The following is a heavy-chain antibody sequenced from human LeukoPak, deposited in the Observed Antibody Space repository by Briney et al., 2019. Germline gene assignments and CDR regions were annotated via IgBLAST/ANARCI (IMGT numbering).Heavy chain of an antibody. CDR3: AKGPYYTFWTTGDY. J-gene: IGHJ4*01. CDR1: GFSFSAFA. D-gene: IGHD3-3*01. Sequence: GGSLRLSCAASGFSFSAFAMNWVRQAPGKGLEWVSSISGSGRTYQADSVKGRFTISRDDSKNMVYLQMNSLRAEDTAVYYWAKGPYYTFWTTGDYWGQGTLVTVAS. CDR2: ISGSGRT. V-gene: IGHV3-23*01.